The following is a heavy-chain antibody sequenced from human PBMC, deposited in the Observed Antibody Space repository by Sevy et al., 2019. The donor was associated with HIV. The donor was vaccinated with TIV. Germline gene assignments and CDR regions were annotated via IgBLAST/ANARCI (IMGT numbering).Heavy chain of an antibody. V-gene: IGHV3-23*01. CDR3: ARPFNYYDSSGPDY. CDR2: ISGSGGST. CDR1: VFTFSSYA. J-gene: IGHJ4*02. D-gene: IGHD3-22*01. Sequence: GGSLRLSCAASVFTFSSYAMSWVRQAPGKGLEWVSAISGSGGSTYYADSVKGRFTISRDNSKNTLYLQMNSLRAEDTAVYYCARPFNYYDSSGPDYWGQGTLVTVSS.